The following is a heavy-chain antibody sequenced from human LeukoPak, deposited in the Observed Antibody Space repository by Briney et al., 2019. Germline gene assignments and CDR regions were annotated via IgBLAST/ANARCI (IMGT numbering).Heavy chain of an antibody. Sequence: GGSLRLSCAASGFTFSSYSMNWVRQAPGKGLEWVSSISSSSSYIYYADSVKGRFTISRDNAKNSLYLQMNSLRAEDTAVYYCARVYCSGGSCRHFDYWGQGTLVTVSS. CDR3: ARVYCSGGSCRHFDY. V-gene: IGHV3-21*01. CDR2: ISSSSSYI. D-gene: IGHD2-15*01. J-gene: IGHJ4*02. CDR1: GFTFSSYS.